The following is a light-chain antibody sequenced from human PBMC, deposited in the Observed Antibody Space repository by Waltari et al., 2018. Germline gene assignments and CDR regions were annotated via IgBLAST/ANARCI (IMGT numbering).Light chain of an antibody. CDR3: QQYNSYSGT. CDR2: DAS. V-gene: IGKV1-5*01. J-gene: IGKJ1*01. CDR1: QSISTW. Sequence: DIQMTQSPSTLSAFVGDRVTITCRASQSISTWLAWYQQKPGKAPKLRIYDASSLESGVPSRFSGSGSGTEFTLTISSLQPDDSATYYCQQYNSYSGTFGQGTKVEIK.